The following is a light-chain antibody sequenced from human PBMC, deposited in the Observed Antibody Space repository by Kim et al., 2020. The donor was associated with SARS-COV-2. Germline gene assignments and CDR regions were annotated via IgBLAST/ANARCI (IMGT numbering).Light chain of an antibody. CDR3: QEEKNGASSMYI. Sequence: DIVMTQSPATLSVSPGERATLSCRASQSVSSNLAWYQQKPGQAPRLLIYGASTRATGIPARFSGSGSGTEFTLTISSLQSEDFAVYYCQEEKNGASSMYIWGQGTRRE. CDR2: GAS. CDR1: QSVSSN. V-gene: IGKV3D-15*01. J-gene: IGKJ2*01.